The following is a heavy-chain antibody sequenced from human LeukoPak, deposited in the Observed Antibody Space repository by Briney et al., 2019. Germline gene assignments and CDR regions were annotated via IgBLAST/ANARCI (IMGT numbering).Heavy chain of an antibody. CDR3: ARHGAFLTRGFCSSSNCYVDGLQT. Sequence: SETLSLTCTVSGGSISSSYWSWIRQSPGKGLEWIGYFYDTVSTKYNPTLKRPVSISFDTSKNQVSLKLNSVTADTAVYYCARHGAFLTRGFCSSSNCYVDGLQTWGQGIMVTVSS. D-gene: IGHD2-2*01. CDR2: FYDTVST. CDR1: GGSISSSY. J-gene: IGHJ3*01. V-gene: IGHV4-59*08.